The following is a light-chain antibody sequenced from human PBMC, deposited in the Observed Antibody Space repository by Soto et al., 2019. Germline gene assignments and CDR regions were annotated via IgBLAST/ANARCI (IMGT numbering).Light chain of an antibody. Sequence: EIVLTQSPGTLSLSPGERASLSWRASQSFAGSYLAWYQQKPGQAPRLLIYGASSRATGIPHRFIGSGSGTDFPLTISRLEPEDFEVYYCQQYGSSPRFGPGTNVD. V-gene: IGKV3-20*01. CDR2: GAS. J-gene: IGKJ3*01. CDR3: QQYGSSPR. CDR1: QSFAGSY.